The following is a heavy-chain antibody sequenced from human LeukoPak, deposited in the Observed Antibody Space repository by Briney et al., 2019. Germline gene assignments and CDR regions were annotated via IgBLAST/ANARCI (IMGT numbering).Heavy chain of an antibody. D-gene: IGHD1-14*01. J-gene: IGHJ4*02. CDR1: GCSISSGYY. CDR2: IYHSGST. Sequence: PSETLSLTCTVSGCSISSGYYWGWIRQPPGKGLEWIGSIYHSGSTYYNPSLKSRVTISVDTSKNQFSLKLSSVTAADTAVYYCARFAIPPGARCYFDYWGQGTLVIVSS. V-gene: IGHV4-38-2*02. CDR3: ARFAIPPGARCYFDY.